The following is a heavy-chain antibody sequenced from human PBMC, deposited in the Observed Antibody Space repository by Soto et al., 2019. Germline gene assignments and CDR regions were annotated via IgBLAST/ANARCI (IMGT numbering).Heavy chain of an antibody. Sequence: GGSLGLSCAASGFTFSNAWMNWVRQAPGKELEWVGRIKSKTDGGTTDYAAPVKGRFTISRDDSKNTLYLQMNSLKTEDTAVYYCTTETHDYYYYYYGMDVWGQGTTVTVSS. CDR3: TTETHDYYYYYYGMDV. J-gene: IGHJ6*02. CDR1: GFTFSNAW. V-gene: IGHV3-15*07. CDR2: IKSKTDGGTT. D-gene: IGHD2-21*02.